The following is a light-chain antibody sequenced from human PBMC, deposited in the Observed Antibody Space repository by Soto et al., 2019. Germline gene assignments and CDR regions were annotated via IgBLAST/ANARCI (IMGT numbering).Light chain of an antibody. CDR3: GTWDSSLSAGV. CDR1: TSNIGNNY. V-gene: IGLV1-51*01. CDR2: ENN. J-gene: IGLJ3*02. Sequence: QSVLTQPPSVSAASGQKVTISCSGRTSNIGNNYVYWYQQLPGTAPKLLIYENNKRASVIPDRFSGSKSGTSATLGITGLQTGDEADYYCGTWDSSLSAGVFGGGTKLTVL.